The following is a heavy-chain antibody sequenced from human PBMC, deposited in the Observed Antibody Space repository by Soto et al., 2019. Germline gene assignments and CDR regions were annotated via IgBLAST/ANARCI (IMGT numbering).Heavy chain of an antibody. J-gene: IGHJ6*02. Sequence: PLQTLSLTCAISGDSVSSTSAAWNWVRQSPSRGLEWLGRTFYRSKWYYDYAVSVKSRITINPDTSKNQFSLQLNSVTPEDTAVYYCSRRLKLGADYYGMDVWGQGTTVTVAS. CDR2: TFYRSKWYY. D-gene: IGHD1-26*01. V-gene: IGHV6-1*01. CDR3: SRRLKLGADYYGMDV. CDR1: GDSVSSTSAA.